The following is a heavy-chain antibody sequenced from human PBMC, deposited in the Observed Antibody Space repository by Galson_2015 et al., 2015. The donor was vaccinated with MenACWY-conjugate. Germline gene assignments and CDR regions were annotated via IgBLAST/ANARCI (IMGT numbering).Heavy chain of an antibody. CDR3: ARLAAAGQGDFDY. V-gene: IGHV3-7*03. CDR1: GFTFSSYW. CDR2: IKQDGSEK. J-gene: IGHJ4*02. D-gene: IGHD6-13*01. Sequence: SLRLSCAVSGFTFSSYWMSWVRQAPGKGLEWVANIKQDGSEKYYVDSVKGRFTISRDNAKNSLYLQMNSLRAEDTAVYYCARLAAAGQGDFDYWGQGTLVTVSS.